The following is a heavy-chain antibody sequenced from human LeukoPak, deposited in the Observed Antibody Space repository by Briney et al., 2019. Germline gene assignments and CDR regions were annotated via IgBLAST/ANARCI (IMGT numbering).Heavy chain of an antibody. CDR3: TSSDYTSSDY. CDR1: GYTFTDYY. D-gene: IGHD2-2*02. Sequence: VASVKVSCKASGYTFTDYYMHWVRQAPGQGLEWMGRIDPRSGGTNVARKFQGRVTMTRDTSNSTAYMELSRLTSDDTAVYYCTSSDYTSSDYWGQGTLVTVSS. CDR2: IDPRSGGT. V-gene: IGHV1-2*02. J-gene: IGHJ4*02.